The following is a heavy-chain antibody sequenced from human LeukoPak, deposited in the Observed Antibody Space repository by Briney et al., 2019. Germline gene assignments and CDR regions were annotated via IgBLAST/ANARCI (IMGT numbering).Heavy chain of an antibody. Sequence: ASVKVSCKASGGTFTSYDISWVRQATGQGLEWMGWMNPNSGNTGYAQKFQGRVTMTRNTSISTAYMELSSLRSEDTAVYYCARGLGDYSSSWFPVSAYWGQGTLVTVSS. V-gene: IGHV1-8*02. CDR1: GGTFTSYD. CDR2: MNPNSGNT. J-gene: IGHJ4*02. CDR3: ARGLGDYSSSWFPVSAY. D-gene: IGHD6-13*01.